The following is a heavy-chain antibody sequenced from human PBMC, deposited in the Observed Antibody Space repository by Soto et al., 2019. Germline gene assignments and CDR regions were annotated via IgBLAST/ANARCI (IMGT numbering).Heavy chain of an antibody. Sequence: EVQLEESGGDLVQPGGSLRLSCEASGFTFSRYNMNWVRQAPGKGLDWVSYISASSSSIFYADSVKGRFTISRDNAKNSLYLQINSLRAEDTAIYYCARDPYSGDDIDLDYWGQGTLVTVSS. CDR1: GFTFSRYN. J-gene: IGHJ4*02. CDR3: ARDPYSGDDIDLDY. D-gene: IGHD5-12*01. V-gene: IGHV3-48*01. CDR2: ISASSSSI.